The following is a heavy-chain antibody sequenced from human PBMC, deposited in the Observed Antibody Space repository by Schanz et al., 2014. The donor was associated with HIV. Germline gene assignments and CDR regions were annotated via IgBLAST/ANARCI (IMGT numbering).Heavy chain of an antibody. CDR2: INHSGST. CDR1: GGPFSGYY. CDR3: GRVSGYYGMDV. J-gene: IGHJ6*02. D-gene: IGHD6-25*01. Sequence: QVQLQQWGAGLLKPSETLSLTCAVYGGPFSGYYWSWIRQPPGKGLEWIGEINHSGSTNYNPSLSSRVTISVDTSKTQFSLKLSSVTAADTAVYYCGRVSGYYGMDVWGQGTAVTVSS. V-gene: IGHV4-34*01.